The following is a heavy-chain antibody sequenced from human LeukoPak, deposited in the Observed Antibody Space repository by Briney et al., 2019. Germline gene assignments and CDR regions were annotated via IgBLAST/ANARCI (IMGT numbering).Heavy chain of an antibody. J-gene: IGHJ4*02. Sequence: GGPLRLSCAASGFTFSDYYMSWIRQAPGKGLEGVSYISSSGSTIYYADSVKGRFTISRDNAKNSLYLQMNSLRAEDTAVYYCARDEHYDILTGYYNVFDYWGQGTLVTVSS. CDR1: GFTFSDYY. CDR2: ISSSGSTI. CDR3: ARDEHYDILTGYYNVFDY. D-gene: IGHD3-9*01. V-gene: IGHV3-11*01.